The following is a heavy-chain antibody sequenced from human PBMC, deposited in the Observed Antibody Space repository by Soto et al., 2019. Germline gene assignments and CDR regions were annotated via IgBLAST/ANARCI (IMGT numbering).Heavy chain of an antibody. Sequence: QVQLQQWGAGLLKPSETLSLTCAVYGVSFSGYYWSWIRQPPGKGLEWIGEINHSGSTNYNPSLTSRVTVSVDTSRNQVSRKLSSVTAADPAVYYCARGHDSSGSSTDYWGQGTLVTVSS. CDR2: INHSGST. CDR1: GVSFSGYY. D-gene: IGHD3-22*01. J-gene: IGHJ4*02. CDR3: ARGHDSSGSSTDY. V-gene: IGHV4-34*01.